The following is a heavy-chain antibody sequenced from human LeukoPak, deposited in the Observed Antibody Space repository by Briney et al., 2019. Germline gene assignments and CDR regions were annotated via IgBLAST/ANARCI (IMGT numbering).Heavy chain of an antibody. V-gene: IGHV4-59*08. CDR3: ARAYSSSWYLNWFDP. CDR2: IYYSGST. Sequence: SETLSLTCTVSGGSISSYYWSWIRQPPGKGLEWIGYIYYSGSTNYNPSLMSRVTISVDTSKNQFSLKLSSVTAADTAIYYCARAYSSSWYLNWFDPWGQGTLVTVSS. J-gene: IGHJ5*02. CDR1: GGSISSYY. D-gene: IGHD6-13*01.